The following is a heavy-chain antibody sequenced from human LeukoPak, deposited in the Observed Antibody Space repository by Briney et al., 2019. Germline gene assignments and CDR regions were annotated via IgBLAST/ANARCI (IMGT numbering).Heavy chain of an antibody. CDR2: INAGNGNT. CDR1: GYTFTSYA. J-gene: IGHJ4*02. V-gene: IGHV1-3*01. Sequence: GASVKVSCKASGYTFTSYAMHWVRQAPGQRLEWMGWINAGNGNTKYSQKFQGRVTITRDTSASTAYMELSSLRSEDTAVYYCARQLLWFGELLYSFDYWGQGTLVTVSS. D-gene: IGHD3-10*01. CDR3: ARQLLWFGELLYSFDY.